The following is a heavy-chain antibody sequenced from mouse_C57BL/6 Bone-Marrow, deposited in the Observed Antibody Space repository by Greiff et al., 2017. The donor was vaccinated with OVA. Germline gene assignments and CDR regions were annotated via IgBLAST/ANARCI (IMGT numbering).Heavy chain of an antibody. D-gene: IGHD2-4*01. CDR1: GYTFTSYW. V-gene: IGHV1-55*01. CDR2: IYPGSGCT. CDR3: GNDYDTMDY. Sequence: QVQLQQPGAELVKPGASVKLSCKASGYTFTSYWITWVKQRPGQGLEWIGDIYPGSGCTNYNEKFKGKATLTVDKSSSTAYMQLSSLTSEDSAVYYCGNDYDTMDYWGQGTTLTVSS. J-gene: IGHJ2*01.